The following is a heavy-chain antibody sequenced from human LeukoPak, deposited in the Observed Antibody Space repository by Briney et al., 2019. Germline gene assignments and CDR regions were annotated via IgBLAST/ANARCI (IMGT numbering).Heavy chain of an antibody. CDR3: ARATRGSSSYSFDY. CDR1: GCTFTSYD. J-gene: IGHJ4*02. V-gene: IGHV1-8*01. D-gene: IGHD6-13*01. CDR2: MNPNSGNT. Sequence: ASVKVSCKASGCTFTSYDINWVRQATGQGLEWMGWMNPNSGNTGYAQKFQGRVTMTRNTSISTAYMELSSLRSEDTAVYYCARATRGSSSYSFDYWGQGTLVTVSS.